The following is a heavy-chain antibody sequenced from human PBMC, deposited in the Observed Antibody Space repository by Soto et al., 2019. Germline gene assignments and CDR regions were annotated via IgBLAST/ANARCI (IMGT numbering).Heavy chain of an antibody. D-gene: IGHD3-10*01. Sequence: AATLSLPWAVYAGSSSRERCRWIRQLPGNGLEWIGEINHSGSTNYNPSLKSRVTISVDTSKNQVSLKLSSVTAADTAVYYCARVSGIYYYGRDVWCPGTPVT. CDR1: AGSSSRER. CDR2: INHSGST. CDR3: ARVSGIYYYGRDV. V-gene: IGHV4-34*01. J-gene: IGHJ6*02.